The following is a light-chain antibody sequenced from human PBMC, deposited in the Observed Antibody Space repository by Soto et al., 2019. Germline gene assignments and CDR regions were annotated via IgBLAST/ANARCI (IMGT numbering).Light chain of an antibody. Sequence: DIQMTQSPSSLSASVGDRVTITCQASQDISNYLNWYQQKPGKAPKLLIYDASNLETGVPSRFSGSGSGKDFTFSISSLQHEDIAPYYCQQYDKLPPITFGQGTRLEIK. CDR1: QDISNY. CDR3: QQYDKLPPIT. CDR2: DAS. J-gene: IGKJ5*01. V-gene: IGKV1-33*01.